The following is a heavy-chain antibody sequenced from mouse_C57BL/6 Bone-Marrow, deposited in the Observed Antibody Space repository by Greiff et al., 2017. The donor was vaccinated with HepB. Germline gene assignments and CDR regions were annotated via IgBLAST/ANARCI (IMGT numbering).Heavy chain of an antibody. CDR2: ILPGSGST. CDR1: GYTFTGYW. D-gene: IGHD2-1*01. V-gene: IGHV1-9*01. J-gene: IGHJ2*01. Sequence: VQLQQSGAELMKPGASVKLSCKATGYTFTGYWIEWVKQRPGPGLEWIGEILPGSGSTNYNEKFNGKATFPADTSSNTAYLQLSSLTTEDSAIYYCARSEDYGNFYYFDYWGQGTTLTVSS. CDR3: ARSEDYGNFYYFDY.